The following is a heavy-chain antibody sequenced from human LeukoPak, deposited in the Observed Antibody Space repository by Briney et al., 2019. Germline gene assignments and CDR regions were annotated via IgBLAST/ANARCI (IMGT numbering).Heavy chain of an antibody. CDR2: ISAYNGNT. Sequence: ASVKVSCKASGYIFNNYSITWVRQAPGHGLEWMGWISAYNGNTNYAQNLQGRVTMTTDTSTSTAYMELRSLTSDDTATYYCARVDNSRDVVYWGQGTLVTVSS. CDR3: ARVDNSRDVVY. CDR1: GYIFNNYS. D-gene: IGHD6-13*01. J-gene: IGHJ4*02. V-gene: IGHV1-18*01.